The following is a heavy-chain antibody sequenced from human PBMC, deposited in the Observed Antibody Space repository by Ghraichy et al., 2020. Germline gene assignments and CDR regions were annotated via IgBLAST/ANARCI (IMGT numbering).Heavy chain of an antibody. V-gene: IGHV4-61*01. CDR1: GDSVAKGSYY. CDR2: IYYSGTT. Sequence: SETLSLTCTVSGDSVAKGSYYWSWIRQPPGKGLEWIGHIYYSGTTTYNSSLTTRVSISVDTAKNQFSLSLNSVTAAATAVYYCARIVRHITVSGVCHPRIDPWGPGMLVTVSS. CDR3: ARIVRHITVSGVCHPRIDP. J-gene: IGHJ5*02. D-gene: IGHD3-3*01.